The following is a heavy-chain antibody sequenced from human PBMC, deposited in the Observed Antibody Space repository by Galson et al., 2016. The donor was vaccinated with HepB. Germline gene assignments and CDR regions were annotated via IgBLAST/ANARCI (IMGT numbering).Heavy chain of an antibody. Sequence: SETLSLTCTVSGGSLSNNSWGWIRQPAGKGLEWIGRIYTSGSTNYNPSLKRRVTMSVDTSKNQFPLKMRSVTAADTAVYYCARLGGGITASDFFHYGLDVWGQGTTVAVS. D-gene: IGHD1-20*01. CDR2: IYTSGST. CDR3: ARLGGGITASDFFHYGLDV. CDR1: GGSLSNNS. V-gene: IGHV4-4*07. J-gene: IGHJ6*02.